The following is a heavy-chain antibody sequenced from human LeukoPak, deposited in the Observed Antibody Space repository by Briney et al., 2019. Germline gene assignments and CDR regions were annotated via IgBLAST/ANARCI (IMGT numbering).Heavy chain of an antibody. D-gene: IGHD3-16*01. J-gene: IGHJ4*02. CDR2: IYYSGST. CDR3: ARHWGADNYFDY. CDR1: GGSISSYY. Sequence: SETLSLTCTVSGGSISSYYWSWIRQPPGKGLEWIGNIYYSGSTNYNTSLKSRVTTSVATSKNQYSLKLSSVTAAGTAVYYCARHWGADNYFDYWGQGTLVTVSS. V-gene: IGHV4-59*08.